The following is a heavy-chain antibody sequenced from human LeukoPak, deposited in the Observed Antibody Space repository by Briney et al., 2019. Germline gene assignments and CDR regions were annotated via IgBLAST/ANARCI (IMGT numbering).Heavy chain of an antibody. Sequence: PGGSLRLSCAASGFTFSAYAMNWVRQAPGKGLEWVSSIIGRGTSAYYADSVKGRFTISRDNSKNILFLQMNRLTAADTAVYYCAKSPRGGSYYFDYWGQGTLVTVSS. CDR3: AKSPRGGSYYFDY. D-gene: IGHD1-26*01. CDR2: IIGRGTSA. CDR1: GFTFSAYA. J-gene: IGHJ4*02. V-gene: IGHV3-23*01.